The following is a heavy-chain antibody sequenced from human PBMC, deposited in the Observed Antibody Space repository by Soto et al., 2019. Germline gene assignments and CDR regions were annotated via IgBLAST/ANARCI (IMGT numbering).Heavy chain of an antibody. V-gene: IGHV1-18*01. CDR1: GYTFTTYA. CDR3: TRDGPPCDY. CDR2: ISAYNGNT. J-gene: IGHJ4*02. Sequence: QVQLVQSGAELKKPGASVKVSCKASGYTFTTYAISWVRQAPGQGLEWMGWISAYNGNTNYAQNLQGRVTMTTDTSTSTAYKELRSLRSDDTPVDYCTRDGPPCDYWGQGTLVTVSS.